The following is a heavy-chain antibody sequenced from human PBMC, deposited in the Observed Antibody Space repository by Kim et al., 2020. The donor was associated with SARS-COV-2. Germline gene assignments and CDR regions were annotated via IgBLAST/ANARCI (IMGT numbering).Heavy chain of an antibody. CDR3: ARHLAWIQLWSVILPPYYFDY. D-gene: IGHD5-18*01. CDR2: IYYSGST. J-gene: IGHJ4*02. Sequence: SETLSLTCTVSGGSISSSSYYWGWIRQPPGKGLEWIGSIYYSGSTYYNPSLKSRVTISVDTSKNQFSLKLSSVTAADTAVYYCARHLAWIQLWSVILPPYYFDYWGQGTLVTVSS. V-gene: IGHV4-39*01. CDR1: GGSISSSSYY.